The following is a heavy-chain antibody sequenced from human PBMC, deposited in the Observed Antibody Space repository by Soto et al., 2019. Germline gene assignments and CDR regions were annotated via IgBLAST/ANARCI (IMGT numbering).Heavy chain of an antibody. V-gene: IGHV1-69*01. Sequence: QVQLVQSGAEVKKPGSSVKVSCKASGGTFSTYAISWLRQAPGQGPEWMGGIVPMYGSTDYARKFQARVTITADRSTSTAYMELTSLRSDDTAVYYCAKTLSYYDSSPVDVWGQGTTVSVSS. CDR1: GGTFSTYA. J-gene: IGHJ6*02. D-gene: IGHD3-22*01. CDR2: IVPMYGST. CDR3: AKTLSYYDSSPVDV.